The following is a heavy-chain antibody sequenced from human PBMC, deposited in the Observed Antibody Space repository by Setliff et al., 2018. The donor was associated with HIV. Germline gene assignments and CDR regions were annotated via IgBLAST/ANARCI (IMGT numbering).Heavy chain of an antibody. CDR2: IFPSDSDA. V-gene: IGHV5-51*01. CDR3: ARRRLVGYSFDY. CDR1: GYSFSTYW. J-gene: IGHJ4*02. Sequence: GESLKISCKGSGYSFSTYWIAWVRQVPGKGLEWMGVIFPSDSDARYSPSFQGPVTISVDESINTAYLQWSSLQASDTAMYYCARRRLVGYSFDYWGQGALVTVSS. D-gene: IGHD6-25*01.